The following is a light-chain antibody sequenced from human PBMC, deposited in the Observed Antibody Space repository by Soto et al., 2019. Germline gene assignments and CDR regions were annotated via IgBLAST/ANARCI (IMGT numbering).Light chain of an antibody. CDR3: QQYYSSPYT. CDR2: AAA. Sequence: EIVLTQSPGTLSLSPGERATLSCWTSQSVSTTYLAWDQQKRGQAPRLLIYAAASRATGIPDRFSGSGSGTDFILTISRLEPEDVAVYYCQQYYSSPYTFGQGTELEI. J-gene: IGKJ2*01. V-gene: IGKV3-20*01. CDR1: QSVSTTY.